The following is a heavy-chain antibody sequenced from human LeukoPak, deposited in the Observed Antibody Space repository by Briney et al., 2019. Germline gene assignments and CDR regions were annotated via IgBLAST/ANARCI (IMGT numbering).Heavy chain of an antibody. D-gene: IGHD2-2*01. CDR2: ISSNGGST. Sequence: GGSLRLSCAASGFTFSSYAMHWVRQAPGKGLEYVSAISSNGGSTYYANSVKGRFTISRDNSKNTLYLQMGSLRAEDMAVYDCARGEGYCSSTSCQDFDYWGQGTLVTVSS. CDR3: ARGEGYCSSTSCQDFDY. V-gene: IGHV3-64*01. CDR1: GFTFSSYA. J-gene: IGHJ4*02.